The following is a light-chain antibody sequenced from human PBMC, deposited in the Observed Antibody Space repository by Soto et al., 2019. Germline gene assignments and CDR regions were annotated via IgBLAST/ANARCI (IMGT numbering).Light chain of an antibody. CDR2: NAS. J-gene: IGKJ1*01. CDR3: QHYNNYSET. CDR1: QTISSW. Sequence: DIQMTQSPSTLSGSVGDRVTITCRASQTISSWLAWYQQKPGKAPKLLIYNASTLKTGVPSRFSGSGSGTEFTLTISSLQPDDFATYYCQHYNNYSETFGQGTKVDIK. V-gene: IGKV1-5*03.